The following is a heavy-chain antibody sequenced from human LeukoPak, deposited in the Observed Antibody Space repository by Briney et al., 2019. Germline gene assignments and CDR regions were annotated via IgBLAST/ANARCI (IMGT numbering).Heavy chain of an antibody. Sequence: ASVKVSCTVSGSSLIELSLYWVRQAPGKGPEWMGGFDVIDSETFYAQKFQGRVTMTEDSSTDTAYMELRSLTSDDTALYYCAAGRPYSLLDYWGQGTLVTVSS. CDR3: AAGRPYSLLDY. J-gene: IGHJ4*02. V-gene: IGHV1-24*01. CDR1: GSSLIELS. CDR2: FDVIDSET. D-gene: IGHD5-18*01.